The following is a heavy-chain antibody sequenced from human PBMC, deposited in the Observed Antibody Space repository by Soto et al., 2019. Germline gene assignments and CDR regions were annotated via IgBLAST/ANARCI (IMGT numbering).Heavy chain of an antibody. CDR3: ARQLNRPAIRGVRKENNWFDP. D-gene: IGHD3-10*01. CDR2: VYYSGST. CDR1: GGSISSSSFY. J-gene: IGHJ5*02. V-gene: IGHV4-39*01. Sequence: SETLSLTCTVSGGSISSSSFYWGWIRQPPGKGLEWIGSVYYSGSTYYNPSLKSRVTISVDTSKNQFSLKLSSVTAADTAVYYCARQLNRPAIRGVRKENNWFDPWGQGTLVTVSS.